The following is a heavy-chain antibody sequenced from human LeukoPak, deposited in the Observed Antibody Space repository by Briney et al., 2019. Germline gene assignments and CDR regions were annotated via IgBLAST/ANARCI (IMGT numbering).Heavy chain of an antibody. D-gene: IGHD2-2*01. Sequence: GASVKVSCKVSGYTLTELSMHWVRQAPGKGLEWMGSFYPEDGETIYAQKFQGRVTMTEDTSTDTAYMELSSLRSEDTAVYYCATGYCSSTSCPRSMDVWGQGTTVTVSS. CDR3: ATGYCSSTSCPRSMDV. J-gene: IGHJ6*02. CDR1: GYTLTELS. V-gene: IGHV1-24*01. CDR2: FYPEDGET.